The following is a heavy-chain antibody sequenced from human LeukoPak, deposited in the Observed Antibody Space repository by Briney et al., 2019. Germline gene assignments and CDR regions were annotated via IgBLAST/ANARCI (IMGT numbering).Heavy chain of an antibody. CDR3: ARLDGYNLLTQTS. CDR2: ISSSGSTI. V-gene: IGHV3-21*04. D-gene: IGHD5-24*01. Sequence: GGSLRLSCAASGFTLSSYAMSWVRQAPGKGLEWVSAISSSGSTIYYADSVKGRFTISRDNAKNSLYLKMNSLRAEDTAVYYCARLDGYNLLTQTSWGQGTLVTVSS. J-gene: IGHJ4*02. CDR1: GFTLSSYA.